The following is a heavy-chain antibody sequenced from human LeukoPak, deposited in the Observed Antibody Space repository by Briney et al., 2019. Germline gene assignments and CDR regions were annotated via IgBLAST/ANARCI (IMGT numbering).Heavy chain of an antibody. Sequence: PGGSLRLSCAASGFTFSSYSMNWVRQAPGKGLEWVSSISSSSSYIYYADSVKGRFTISRDNAKNSLYLQMNSLRAEDTAVYYCARALTRSMITFGGEDYWGQGTLVTVSS. J-gene: IGHJ4*02. CDR3: ARALTRSMITFGGEDY. D-gene: IGHD3-16*01. CDR1: GFTFSSYS. V-gene: IGHV3-21*01. CDR2: ISSSSSYI.